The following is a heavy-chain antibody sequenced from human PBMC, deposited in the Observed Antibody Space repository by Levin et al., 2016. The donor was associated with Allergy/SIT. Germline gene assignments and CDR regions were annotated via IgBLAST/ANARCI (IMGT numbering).Heavy chain of an antibody. CDR1: GFTFSSYS. CDR2: ISSSSSTI. V-gene: IGHV3-48*01. J-gene: IGHJ4*02. D-gene: IGHD3-10*01. CDR3: ASPSEF. Sequence: GESLKISCAASGFTFSSYSMNWVRQAPGKGLEWVSYISSSSSTIYYADSVKGRFTISRDNAKNSLYLQMNSLRAEDTAVYYCASPSEFWGQGTLVTVSS.